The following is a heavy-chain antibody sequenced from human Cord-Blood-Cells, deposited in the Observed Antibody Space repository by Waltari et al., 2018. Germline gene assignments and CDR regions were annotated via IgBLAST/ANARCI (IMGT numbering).Heavy chain of an antibody. V-gene: IGHV3-30-3*01. Sequence: QVQLVESGGGVVQPGRSLRLSCAASGFTFISYAMHWVRQAPGKGLEWVAVISYDGSNKYYADSVKGRFTISRDNSKNTLYLQMNSLRAEDTAVYYCASAVGGYWGQGTLVTVSS. CDR1: GFTFISYA. CDR2: ISYDGSNK. CDR3: ASAVGGY. J-gene: IGHJ4*02.